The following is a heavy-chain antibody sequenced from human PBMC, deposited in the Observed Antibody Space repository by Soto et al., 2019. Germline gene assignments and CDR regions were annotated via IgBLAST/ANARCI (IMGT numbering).Heavy chain of an antibody. V-gene: IGHV4-34*01. CDR1: GGSFSGYY. CDR2: INHSGST. CDR3: GRRVAVAGTGLDY. Sequence: SETLSLTCAVYGGSFSGYYWSWIRQPPGKGLEWIGEINHSGSTNYNPSLKSRVTISVDTSKNQFSLKLSSVTAADTAVYYCGRRVAVAGTGLDYWGQGTLVTVSS. J-gene: IGHJ4*02. D-gene: IGHD6-19*01.